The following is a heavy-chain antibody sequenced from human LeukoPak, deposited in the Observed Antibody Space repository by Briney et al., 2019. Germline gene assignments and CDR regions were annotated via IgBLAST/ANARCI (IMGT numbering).Heavy chain of an antibody. CDR1: GFTFSSYS. V-gene: IGHV3-21*01. J-gene: IGHJ5*01. D-gene: IGHD2-8*02. Sequence: GGSLRLSCAASGFTFSSYSMNWVRQAPGKGLEWVSSISSSSSYIYYADSVKGRFTISRDNVDNAVYLEMNSLGAEDTATYYCARVAVSGPTGWFDSWGQGTLVIVSS. CDR3: ARVAVSGPTGWFDS. CDR2: ISSSSSYI.